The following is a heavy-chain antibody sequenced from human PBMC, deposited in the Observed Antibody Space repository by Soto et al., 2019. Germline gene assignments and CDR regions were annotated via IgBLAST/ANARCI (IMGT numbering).Heavy chain of an antibody. J-gene: IGHJ4*02. D-gene: IGHD3-22*01. V-gene: IGHV1-18*01. CDR1: GYTFTSYG. Sequence: ASVKVSCKASGYTFTSYGLNWVRQAPGQGLEWMGWISAYNGNTNYAQKFQGRVTMTTDTSTSTAYMELRSLRSDDTAVYYCARSGSRAYSLDYWGQGPLVTLSS. CDR3: ARSGSRAYSLDY. CDR2: ISAYNGNT.